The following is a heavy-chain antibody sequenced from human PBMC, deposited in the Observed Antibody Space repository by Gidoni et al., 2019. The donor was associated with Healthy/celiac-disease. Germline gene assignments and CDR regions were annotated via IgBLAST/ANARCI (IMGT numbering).Heavy chain of an antibody. J-gene: IGHJ4*02. CDR2: ISYDGSNK. CDR3: ANAAIAVAGADFDY. CDR1: GFTISSCG. D-gene: IGHD6-19*01. V-gene: IGHV3-30*18. Sequence: RLEVTGRGVAEPGSALRLSYAPSGFTISSCGMHWVRHAPGKGLEWVAFISYDGSNKYYADSVKGLFTSSRDYSKNTLYLRMNSLRAEDTAVYYCANAAIAVAGADFDYWGQGTLVTVSS.